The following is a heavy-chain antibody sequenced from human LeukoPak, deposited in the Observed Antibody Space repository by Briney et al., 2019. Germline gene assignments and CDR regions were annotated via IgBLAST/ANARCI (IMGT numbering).Heavy chain of an antibody. CDR3: ARDQGFSDY. CDR2: ISVSGTTM. D-gene: IGHD3-3*02. V-gene: IGHV3-11*04. J-gene: IGHJ4*02. Sequence: GVPLRLSCATSGFTFTDYYMSWIRQAPGKGLEWVSYISVSGTTMYYADSVKGRFTISRDNAKNSLYLQMNSLRAEDTAVYYCARDQGFSDYWGQGTLVTVSS. CDR1: GFTFTDYY.